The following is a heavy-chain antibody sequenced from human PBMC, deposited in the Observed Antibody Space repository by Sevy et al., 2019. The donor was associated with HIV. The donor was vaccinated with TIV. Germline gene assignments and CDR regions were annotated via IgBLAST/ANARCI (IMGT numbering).Heavy chain of an antibody. CDR3: ASDLSGARDS. V-gene: IGHV3-74*01. CDR1: GFTFRNYW. J-gene: IGHJ4*02. CDR2: INEDGSFS. Sequence: GESLKISCAASGFTFRNYWMHWVRQGPGKGGEWVSRINEDGSFSDYADPMKGRFTISRDNAKNTLYLEMNSLRVEDTAVYYCASDLSGARDSWGQGTLVTVSS. D-gene: IGHD6-25*01.